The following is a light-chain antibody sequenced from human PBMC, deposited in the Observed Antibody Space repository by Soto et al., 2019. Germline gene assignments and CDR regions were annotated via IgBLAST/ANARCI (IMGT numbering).Light chain of an antibody. J-gene: IGKJ1*01. V-gene: IGKV3-20*01. CDR3: QQYGRT. CDR1: QIVNSND. Sequence: EIVLTQSPDTLSLSPGERATLSCRASQIVNSNDLAWYQQKPGQAPRLLIYGASSRPGGIPDKFSGSGSGTDFTFTINRLEPEDFAVYYCQQYGRTFGQGTKVEIK. CDR2: GAS.